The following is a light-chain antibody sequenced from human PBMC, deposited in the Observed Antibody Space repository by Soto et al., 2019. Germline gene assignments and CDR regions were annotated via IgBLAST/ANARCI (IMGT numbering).Light chain of an antibody. CDR2: LEGSGSY. V-gene: IGLV4-60*02. CDR3: ETWDINTWV. Sequence: QTVVTQSSSASASLGSSVKLTCTLSSGHSSYIIAWHQQQPGKAPRYLMKLEGSGSYNKGSGVPDRFSGSSSGADRYLTISNLQFEDEADYYCETWDINTWVFGGGTKLTVL. CDR1: SGHSSYI. J-gene: IGLJ3*02.